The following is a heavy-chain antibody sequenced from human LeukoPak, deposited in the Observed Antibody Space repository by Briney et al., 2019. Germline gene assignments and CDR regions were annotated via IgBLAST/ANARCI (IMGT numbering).Heavy chain of an antibody. CDR3: AKDLIPRFYDSSGYPGV. CDR1: GFTFSSYG. J-gene: IGHJ4*02. D-gene: IGHD3-22*01. Sequence: GGSLRLSCAASGFTFSSYGMHWVRQAPGKGLEWVAFIRYDGSNKYYADSVKGRFTISRDNSKNTLYLQMNSLRAEDTAVHYCAKDLIPRFYDSSGYPGVWGQGTLVTVSS. CDR2: IRYDGSNK. V-gene: IGHV3-30*02.